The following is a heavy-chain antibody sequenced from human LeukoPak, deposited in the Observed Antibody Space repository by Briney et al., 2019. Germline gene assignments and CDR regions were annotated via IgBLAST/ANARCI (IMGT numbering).Heavy chain of an antibody. CDR1: GGSISSGGYY. D-gene: IGHD1-26*01. J-gene: IGHJ4*02. CDR2: IYYSGST. V-gene: IGHV4-31*03. Sequence: SQTLSLTCTVSGGSISSGGYYWSWIRQHPGKGLEWIGYIYYSGSTYYNPSLKSRVTISVDTSKNQFSLKLSSVTAADTAVYYCARAVGAPIPPYFFIYCRRATLVTVSS. CDR3: ARAVGAPIPPYFFIY.